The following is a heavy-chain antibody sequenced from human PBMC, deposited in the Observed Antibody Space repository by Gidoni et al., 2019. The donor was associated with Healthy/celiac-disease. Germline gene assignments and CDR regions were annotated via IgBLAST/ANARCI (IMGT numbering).Heavy chain of an antibody. V-gene: IGHV3-21*01. Sequence: EVQLVESGGGLVKPGGSLRLSCAASGFPFSSDHLTWVRQAPGKGLEWVSSISSSSSYIYYADSVKGRFTISRDNAKNSLYLQMNSLRAEDTAVYYCARDLNQLGYCSGGSCYSGDYWGQGTLVTVSS. CDR1: GFPFSSDH. J-gene: IGHJ4*02. CDR2: ISSSSSYI. D-gene: IGHD2-15*01. CDR3: ARDLNQLGYCSGGSCYSGDY.